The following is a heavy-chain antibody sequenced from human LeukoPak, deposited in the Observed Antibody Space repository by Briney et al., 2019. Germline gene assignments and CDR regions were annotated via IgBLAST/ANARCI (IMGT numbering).Heavy chain of an antibody. D-gene: IGHD3-10*01. Sequence: SETLSLTCTVSGGSISSYYWSWIRQPPGKGLEWIGYIYYSGSTNYSPSLKSRVTISVDTSKNQFSLKLSSVTAADTAVYYCARDYGSGSYYNFHDAFDIWGQGTMVTVSS. V-gene: IGHV4-59*01. CDR2: IYYSGST. J-gene: IGHJ3*02. CDR1: GGSISSYY. CDR3: ARDYGSGSYYNFHDAFDI.